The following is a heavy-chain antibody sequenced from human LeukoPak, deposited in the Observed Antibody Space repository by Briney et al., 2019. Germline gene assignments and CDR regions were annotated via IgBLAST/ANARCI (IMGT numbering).Heavy chain of an antibody. Sequence: GGSLKLSCAASGFTFSGSAMHWVRQASGKGLEWVGRIRSKANSYATAYAASVKGRFTISRDDSKNTAYLQMNSLKTEDTAVYYCTRLGGGSDLDVWGKGTTVTVSS. J-gene: IGHJ6*04. CDR1: GFTFSGSA. CDR3: TRLGGGSDLDV. V-gene: IGHV3-73*01. CDR2: IRSKANSYAT. D-gene: IGHD1-26*01.